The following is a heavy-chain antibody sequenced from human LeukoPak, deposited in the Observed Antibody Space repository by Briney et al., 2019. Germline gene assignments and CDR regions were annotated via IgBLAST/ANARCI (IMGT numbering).Heavy chain of an antibody. CDR2: FYRGDST. D-gene: IGHD2-15*01. J-gene: IGHJ4*02. CDR1: GFTVSSSY. CDR3: AREVVSTPSYFDS. V-gene: IGHV3-53*01. Sequence: GGSLRLSCAASGFTVSSSYMYWVRQAPGKGLEWVSFFYRGDSTYYAESVRGRFTISRDNSKNTLYLLMNSLIPEDTAVYYCAREVVSTPSYFDSRGQGTLVTVSS.